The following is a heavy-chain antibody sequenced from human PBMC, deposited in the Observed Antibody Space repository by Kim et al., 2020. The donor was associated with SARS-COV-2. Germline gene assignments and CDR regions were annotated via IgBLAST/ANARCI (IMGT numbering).Heavy chain of an antibody. D-gene: IGHD3-16*02. CDR2: T. Sequence: TTYAQELQGEVTMPRDPSISTVYLGLTSLRSDDTAVYYCARSSLLDFGYWGQGTLVTVSS. CDR3: ARSSLLDFGY. V-gene: IGHV1-2*02. J-gene: IGHJ4*02.